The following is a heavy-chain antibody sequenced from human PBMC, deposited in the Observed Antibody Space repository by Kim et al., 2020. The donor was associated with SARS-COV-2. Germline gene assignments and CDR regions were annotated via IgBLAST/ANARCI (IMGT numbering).Heavy chain of an antibody. J-gene: IGHJ6*02. Sequence: SETLSLTCTVPGGSISSYYWSWIRQTPGKGLEWIGYMYYSGSSNYNPSLRSRVTISLDTSKNQFSLKLSSVTAADTAVYYCVRTAYYYNSGGYNYVMDVWGQGTTVTVSS. CDR3: VRTAYYYNSGGYNYVMDV. D-gene: IGHD3-22*01. V-gene: IGHV4-59*01. CDR2: MYYSGSS. CDR1: GGSISSYY.